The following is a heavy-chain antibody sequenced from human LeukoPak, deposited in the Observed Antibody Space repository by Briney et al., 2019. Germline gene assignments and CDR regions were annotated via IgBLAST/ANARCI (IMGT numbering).Heavy chain of an antibody. CDR3: ARVHMIVVVHFDY. Sequence: SETLSLTCTVSGYSISSGYYWGWIRQPPGKGLEWIGSIYHSGSTYYNPSLKSRVTISVDTSKNQFSLKLSSVTAADTAVYYCARVHMIVVVHFDYWGQGTLVTVSS. CDR2: IYHSGST. J-gene: IGHJ4*02. CDR1: GYSISSGYY. D-gene: IGHD3-22*01. V-gene: IGHV4-38-2*02.